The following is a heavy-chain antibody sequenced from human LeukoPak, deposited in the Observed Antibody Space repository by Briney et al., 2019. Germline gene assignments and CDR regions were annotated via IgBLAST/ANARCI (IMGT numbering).Heavy chain of an antibody. Sequence: SETLSLTCAVYGGSFSGYYWSWIRQPPGKGLEGIGEINHSGSTNYNPSLKSRVTITVDTSKNQFSLKLSSVTAADTAVYYCARYWGSGWTFEYWGQGTLVTVSS. CDR1: GGSFSGYY. V-gene: IGHV4-34*01. D-gene: IGHD6-19*01. CDR3: ARYWGSGWTFEY. CDR2: INHSGST. J-gene: IGHJ4*02.